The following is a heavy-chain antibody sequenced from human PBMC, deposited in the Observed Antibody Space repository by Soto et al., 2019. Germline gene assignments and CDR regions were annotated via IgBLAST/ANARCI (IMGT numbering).Heavy chain of an antibody. D-gene: IGHD6-19*01. CDR2: IRSKANGGTT. CDR1: GFTFADYA. V-gene: IGHV3-49*03. CDR3: TRELRGWYLLGMDV. Sequence: GGSLRLSCTASGFTFADYAMSWFRQAPGKGLEWVGIIRSKANGGTTDYAASVKGRFTISREDSKSIAHLQMNSLKTEDTAVYYCTRELRGWYLLGMDVWGQGTTVTVSS. J-gene: IGHJ6*02.